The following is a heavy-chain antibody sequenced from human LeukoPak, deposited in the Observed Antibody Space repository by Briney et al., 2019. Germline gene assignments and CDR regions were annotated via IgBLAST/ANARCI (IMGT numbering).Heavy chain of an antibody. CDR2: INRGGST. CDR1: GRSFSVYY. V-gene: IGHV4-34*01. CDR3: GLSTTKATTWTIDY. D-gene: IGHD4-17*01. Sequence: SETLSLTCAVYGRSFSVYYWSWLRQPPGKGPKWIGEINRGGSTNYSPSLKSRVTISLDTSKNQVSLKLSSVTAADTAMYYCGLSTTKATTWTIDYWGQGTLVTVSS. J-gene: IGHJ4*02.